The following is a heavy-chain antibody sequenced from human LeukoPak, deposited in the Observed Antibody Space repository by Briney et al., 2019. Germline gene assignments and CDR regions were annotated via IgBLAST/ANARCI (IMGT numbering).Heavy chain of an antibody. J-gene: IGHJ6*03. Sequence: GGSLRLSCAASGFTFSSYEMNWVRQAPGKGLEWVSYISSSGSTIYYADSVKGRFTISRDNAKNSLYLQMNSLRAEDTAVYYCARGLSGYYDSSGYKPAGNYMDVWGKGTTVTISS. CDR1: GFTFSSYE. CDR3: ARGLSGYYDSSGYKPAGNYMDV. V-gene: IGHV3-48*03. CDR2: ISSSGSTI. D-gene: IGHD3-22*01.